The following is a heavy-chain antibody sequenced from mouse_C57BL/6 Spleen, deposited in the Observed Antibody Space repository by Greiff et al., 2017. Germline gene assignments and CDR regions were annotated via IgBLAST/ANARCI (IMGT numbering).Heavy chain of an antibody. J-gene: IGHJ1*03. CDR1: GYTFTSYW. D-gene: IGHD1-1*01. CDR2: IHPNSGST. V-gene: IGHV1-64*01. CDR3: AREAYYGSYWYFDV. Sequence: QVQLQQPGAELVKPGASVKLSCKASGYTFTSYWMHWVKQRPGQGLEWMGMIHPNSGSTNYNEKFKSKATLTVDKSSSTAYMQLSSLTSEDSAVYYCAREAYYGSYWYFDVWGTGTTVTVSS.